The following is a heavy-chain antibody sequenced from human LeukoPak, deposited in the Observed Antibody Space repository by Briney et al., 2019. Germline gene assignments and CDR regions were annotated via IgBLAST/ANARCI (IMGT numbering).Heavy chain of an antibody. Sequence: SETLSLTCTVSGGSISSSSYYWGWIRQPPGKGLEWIGSIYYSGSTYYNPSLKSRVTISVDTSKNQFSLKLSSVAAADTAVYYCARGGYYYYYMDVWGQGTMVTVSS. CDR2: IYYSGST. CDR3: ARGGYYYYYMDV. V-gene: IGHV4-39*07. CDR1: GGSISSSSYY. J-gene: IGHJ6*03.